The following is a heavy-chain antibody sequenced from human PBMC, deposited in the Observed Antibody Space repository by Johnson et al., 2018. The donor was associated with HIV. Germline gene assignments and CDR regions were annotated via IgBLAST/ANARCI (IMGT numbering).Heavy chain of an antibody. CDR1: GFTVSGNY. CDR3: ARAHLIFPKNAFDN. CDR2: SSGSTI. Sequence: EVQVVESGGGLVQPGGSLRLSCVASGFTVSGNYISSSGSTIYYADSVKGRFTISRDNANNSLYLLLNSLKVEDTAVYFCARAHLIFPKNAFDNWGQGTMVTVSS. V-gene: IGHV3-48*04. D-gene: IGHD3-3*02. J-gene: IGHJ3*02.